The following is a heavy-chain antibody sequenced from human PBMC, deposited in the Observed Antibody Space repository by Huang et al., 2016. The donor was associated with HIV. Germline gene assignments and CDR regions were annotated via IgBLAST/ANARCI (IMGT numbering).Heavy chain of an antibody. J-gene: IGHJ3*01. CDR1: GYTFTSKH. D-gene: IGHD6-19*01. CDR3: ARVGSGWSLLGDALDF. Sequence: QVQLVQSGAEVKKPGASVRISCKASGYTFTSKHINWVRQSPGQGLEWMGKINPSGGSTDYAQKFQDRITMTRDRSTSTVYLELRSLTSDDTAIYYCARVGSGWSLLGDALDFWGRGTMVTVSS. V-gene: IGHV1-46*01. CDR2: INPSGGST.